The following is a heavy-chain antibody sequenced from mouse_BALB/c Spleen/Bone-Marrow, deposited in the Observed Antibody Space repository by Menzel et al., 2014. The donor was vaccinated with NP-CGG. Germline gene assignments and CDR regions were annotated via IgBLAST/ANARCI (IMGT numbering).Heavy chain of an antibody. J-gene: IGHJ3*01. CDR1: GFDFSRYW. V-gene: IGHV4-1*02. D-gene: IGHD1-1*01. Sequence: VRLQQSGGGLVQPGGSLKLSCAASGFDFSRYWMSWVRQAPGKGLEWIGEINPDSSTINYTPSLKDKFIISRDNAKNTLYLQMSKVRSEDTALYYCSRLYYYGNFAYWGQGTLVTVSA. CDR3: SRLYYYGNFAY. CDR2: INPDSSTI.